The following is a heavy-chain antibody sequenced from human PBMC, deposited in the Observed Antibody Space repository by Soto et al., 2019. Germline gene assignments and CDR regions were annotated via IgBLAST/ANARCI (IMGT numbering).Heavy chain of an antibody. Sequence: EVQLLESGGGLVQPGGSPRLSCAASGFTFSSYAMNWIRQAPGKGLEWVSGISGSGDSTYYADSVKGRFTISRDNSKNTFYMKMRSLSAEDTGVYYCAKAAPGIAAAGTSAFDIWGHGTVVTVSS. J-gene: IGHJ3*02. CDR1: GFTFSSYA. V-gene: IGHV3-23*01. CDR3: AKAAPGIAAAGTSAFDI. D-gene: IGHD6-13*01. CDR2: ISGSGDST.